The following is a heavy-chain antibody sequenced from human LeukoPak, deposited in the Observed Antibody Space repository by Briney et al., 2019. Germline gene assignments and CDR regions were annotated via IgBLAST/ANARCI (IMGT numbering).Heavy chain of an antibody. CDR3: ARQTGSGLFILP. V-gene: IGHV4-39*01. CDR2: IYYSGNT. Sequence: SETPSLTCTVSGVSISSSNSYWGWIRQPPGKGLEWIGSIYYSGNTYYNASLKSQVSISIDTSKNQFSLRLTSVAAADTAVYYCARQTGSGLFILPGGQGTLVTVSS. J-gene: IGHJ4*02. D-gene: IGHD3/OR15-3a*01. CDR1: GVSISSSNSY.